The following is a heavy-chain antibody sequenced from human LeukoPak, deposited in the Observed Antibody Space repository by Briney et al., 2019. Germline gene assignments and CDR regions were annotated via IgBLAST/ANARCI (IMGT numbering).Heavy chain of an antibody. CDR2: ISGSGGRT. CDR1: GFTFNNYA. Sequence: PGGSLRLSCAASGFTFNNYAMSWVRQAPGKGLEWVSGISGSGGRTYYADSVKGRFIITRDNSKNTLYLQMNSQRAEDTAVYYCAKDPDGYSGSLSSFSAHWGQGTLVTVSS. J-gene: IGHJ1*01. CDR3: AKDPDGYSGSLSSFSAH. V-gene: IGHV3-23*01. D-gene: IGHD1-26*01.